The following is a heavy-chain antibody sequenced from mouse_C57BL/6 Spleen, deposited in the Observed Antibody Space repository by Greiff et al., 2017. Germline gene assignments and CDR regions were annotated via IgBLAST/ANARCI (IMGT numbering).Heavy chain of an antibody. V-gene: IGHV5-4*01. J-gene: IGHJ4*01. D-gene: IGHD2-3*01. CDR1: GFTFSSYA. CDR2: ISDGGSYT. Sequence: EVHLVESGGGLVKPGGSLKLSCAASGFTFSSYAMSWVRQTPEKRLEWVATISDGGSYTYYPDNVKGRFTISRDNAKNNLYLQMRHLKSEDTAMYYGARGTPDGYYVPYAIDYWGQGTSVTVSS. CDR3: ARGTPDGYYVPYAIDY.